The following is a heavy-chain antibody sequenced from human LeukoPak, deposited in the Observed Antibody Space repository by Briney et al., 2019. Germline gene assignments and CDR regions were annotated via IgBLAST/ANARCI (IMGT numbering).Heavy chain of an antibody. CDR2: XXPXSGNT. V-gene: IGHV1-8*01. J-gene: IGHJ6*02. CDR3: ARRAAAGTGIAYYYYGMDV. CDR1: GYTFTSYD. D-gene: IGHD6-13*01. Sequence: ASVKVSCKASGYTFTSYDINWVRQATGQGLXXMGWXXPXSGNTGYAQKFQGRVTMTRNTSISTAYMELSSLRSEDTAVYYCARRAAAGTGIAYYYYGMDVWGQGTTVTVSS.